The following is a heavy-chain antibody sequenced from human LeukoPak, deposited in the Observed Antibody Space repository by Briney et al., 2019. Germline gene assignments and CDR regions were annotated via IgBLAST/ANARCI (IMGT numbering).Heavy chain of an antibody. D-gene: IGHD2-2*01. V-gene: IGHV3-7*01. CDR1: GFTFSSYW. CDR2: IKQDGSEK. J-gene: IGHJ6*02. Sequence: GGSLRLSCAASGFTFSSYWMSWVRQAPGKGLEWVANIKQDGSEKYYVDSVKGRFTISRDNAKNSLYLQMNSLRAEDTAVYYCARAVVVPAAMRGYYYYHGMDVWGQGTTVTVSS. CDR3: ARAVVVPAAMRGYYYYHGMDV.